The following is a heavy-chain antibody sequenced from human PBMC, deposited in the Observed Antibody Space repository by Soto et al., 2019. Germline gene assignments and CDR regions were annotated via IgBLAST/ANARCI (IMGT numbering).Heavy chain of an antibody. CDR1: GASITYGGYS. CDR2: INHLETT. CDR3: ARGGGSDSFYY. D-gene: IGHD1-26*01. Sequence: QLQLHESGSGLVKPSQTLSLTCTVSGASITYGGYSWSWIRQTPGKGLEWIGYINHLETTFYNPSFESRLSLSIDRAKNQFSLNLNSMSAADRAVYFCARGGGSDSFYYWGQGILVTVSS. J-gene: IGHJ4*02. V-gene: IGHV4-30-2*01.